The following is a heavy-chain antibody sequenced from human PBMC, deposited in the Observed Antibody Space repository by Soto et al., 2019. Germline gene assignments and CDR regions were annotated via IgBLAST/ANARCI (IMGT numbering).Heavy chain of an antibody. D-gene: IGHD5-18*01. CDR2: IRSKVNTYAT. J-gene: IGHJ4*02. V-gene: IGHV3-73*02. Sequence: EVQLVESGGGLVQPGGSLKLSCAASGFTLSDSAMHWVRQASGNGLEWVGRIRSKVNTYATAYAASVKGRFTISRDDSVNTTYLQMNSLKAEDTAVYYCTRRRDWTAMDPLDYWGQGTLVTVSS. CDR1: GFTLSDSA. CDR3: TRRRDWTAMDPLDY.